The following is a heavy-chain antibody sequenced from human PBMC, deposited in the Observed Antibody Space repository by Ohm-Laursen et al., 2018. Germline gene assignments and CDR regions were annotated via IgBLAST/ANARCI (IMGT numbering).Heavy chain of an antibody. CDR3: AKDRSGGYPSNYYYGMDV. CDR2: TSTSGSII. V-gene: IGHV3-11*04. Sequence: SLRLSCAATGFTFSDSYMSWIRQAPGKGLEWVSYTSTSGSIIYYADSVRGRFTISRDNSKNTLYLQMNSLRAEDTAVYYCAKDRSGGYPSNYYYGMDVWGQGTTVTVSS. D-gene: IGHD3-22*01. J-gene: IGHJ6*02. CDR1: GFTFSDSY.